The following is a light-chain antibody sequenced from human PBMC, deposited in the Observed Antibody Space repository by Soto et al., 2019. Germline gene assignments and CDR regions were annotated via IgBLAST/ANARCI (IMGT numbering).Light chain of an antibody. CDR3: HQYNYLHT. CDR1: QSISSY. Sequence: DIQMTQSPSSLSASVGDRVTITCRASQSISSYLNWYQQKPGKAPKLLIYAASRLESGVPSRFSGSGSGTEFTLTISGLQPDDFATYYCHQYNYLHTFGQGTRLEIK. V-gene: IGKV1-39*01. J-gene: IGKJ5*01. CDR2: AAS.